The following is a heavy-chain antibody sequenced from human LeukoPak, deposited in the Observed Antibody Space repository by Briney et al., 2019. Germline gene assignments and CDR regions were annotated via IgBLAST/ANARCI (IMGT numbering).Heavy chain of an antibody. CDR3: ARSPYDILTGYYPYYYYYYMDV. CDR2: INPSGGST. CDR1: GYTFTIYY. D-gene: IGHD3-9*01. V-gene: IGHV1-46*01. Sequence: ASVKVSCKASGYTFTIYYMHWVRQAPGQGLEWMGIINPSGGSTNYAQKFQGRVTITADKSTSTAYMELSSLRSEDTAVYYCARSPYDILTGYYPYYYYYYMDVWGKGTTVTVSS. J-gene: IGHJ6*03.